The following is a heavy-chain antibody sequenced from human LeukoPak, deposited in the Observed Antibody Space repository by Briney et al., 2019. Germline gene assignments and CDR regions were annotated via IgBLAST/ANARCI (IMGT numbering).Heavy chain of an antibody. CDR3: GGSEAYYYYMDV. D-gene: IGHD2-15*01. Sequence: SETLSLTCAVYGGSFSGYYWSWIRQPPGKGLEWIGKINHSGSTNYNPSLKSRVTISVDTSKNQFSLKLSSVTAADTAVYYCGGSEAYYYYMDVWGKGTTVTVSS. V-gene: IGHV4-34*01. CDR2: INHSGST. J-gene: IGHJ6*03. CDR1: GGSFSGYY.